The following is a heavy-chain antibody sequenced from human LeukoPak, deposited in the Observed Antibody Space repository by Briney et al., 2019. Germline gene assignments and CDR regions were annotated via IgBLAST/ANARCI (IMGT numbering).Heavy chain of an antibody. CDR1: GGSFSGYY. D-gene: IGHD6-13*01. CDR2: INHSGST. V-gene: IGHV4-34*01. Sequence: SETLSLTCAVYGGSFSGYYWSWIRQPPGKGLEWIGEINHSGSTNYNPSLKSRVTISVDTSKNQFSLKLSSVTAADTAVYYCARGYSSSWRRLNWFDPWGQGTLVTISS. J-gene: IGHJ5*02. CDR3: ARGYSSSWRRLNWFDP.